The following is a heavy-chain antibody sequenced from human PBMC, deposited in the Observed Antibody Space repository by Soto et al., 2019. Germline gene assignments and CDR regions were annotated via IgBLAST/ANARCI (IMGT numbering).Heavy chain of an antibody. CDR2: ISAAYGTT. V-gene: IGHV1-3*01. D-gene: IGHD3-10*01. CDR1: GYTFTTFP. Sequence: ASVKVSCKASGYTFTTFPIHWVRQAPGQSLEWMGWISAAYGTTKYSQNFQGRVTITRDTSANTAYMELSSLTSEDTAVYYCARDAMVRGLVPYYFDYWGQGTLVTVSS. J-gene: IGHJ4*02. CDR3: ARDAMVRGLVPYYFDY.